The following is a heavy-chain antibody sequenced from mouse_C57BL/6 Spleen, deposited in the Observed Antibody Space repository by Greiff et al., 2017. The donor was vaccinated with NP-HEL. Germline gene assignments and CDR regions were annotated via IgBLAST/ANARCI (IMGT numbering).Heavy chain of an antibody. D-gene: IGHD2-3*01. CDR3: ARGGDGYYFDY. V-gene: IGHV1-20*01. Sequence: EVKLMESGPELVKPGDSVKISCKASGYSFTGYFMNWVMQSHGKSLEWIGRINPYNGDTFYNQKFKGKATLTVDKSSSTAHMELRSLTSEDSAVYYCARGGDGYYFDYWGQGTTLTVSS. J-gene: IGHJ2*01. CDR2: INPYNGDT. CDR1: GYSFTGYF.